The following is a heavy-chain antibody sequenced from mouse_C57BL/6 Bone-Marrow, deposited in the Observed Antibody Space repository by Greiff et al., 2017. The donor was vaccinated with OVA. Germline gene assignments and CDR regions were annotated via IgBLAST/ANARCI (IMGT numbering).Heavy chain of an antibody. V-gene: IGHV1-72*01. D-gene: IGHD2-3*01. CDR2: IDPTNSGT. J-gene: IGHJ2*01. CDR3: ATSVYDSVGEYGDY. Sequence: VQLQQPGAELVKPGASVKLSCKASGYTFTSYWMHWVKQRPGQGLEWIGKIDPTNSGTNYNEKFKSKATLTVDKSSSTAYMQLSSLTSEDSAVFYGATSVYDSVGEYGDYWGQGTTLTVSS. CDR1: GYTFTSYW.